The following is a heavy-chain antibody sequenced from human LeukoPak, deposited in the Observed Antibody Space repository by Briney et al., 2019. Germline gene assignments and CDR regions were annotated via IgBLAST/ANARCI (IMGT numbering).Heavy chain of an antibody. V-gene: IGHV4-59*01. D-gene: IGHD2-21*01. J-gene: IGHJ4*02. CDR2: IYYSGST. CDR1: GGSISSYY. CDR3: AGDLVR. Sequence: PSETLSLTCTVSGGSISSYYWSWIRQPPGKGLEWIGYIYYSGSTNYNPSLKSRVTISVDTSKNQFSLKLSSVTAADTAVYYCAGDLVRWGQGTLVTVSS.